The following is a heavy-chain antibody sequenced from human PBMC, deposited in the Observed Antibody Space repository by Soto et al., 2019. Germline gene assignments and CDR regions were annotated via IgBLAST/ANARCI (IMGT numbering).Heavy chain of an antibody. D-gene: IGHD4-17*01. Sequence: SETLSLTCSVLGDSISDTRYYWGWIRQSPEKGLEWIGSISHDGHAYYNPSLKSRVTLFADTSRNQFSLKMKSVTVADTALYFCARQVYADYLGGNWFDPWGQGALVTVSS. CDR1: GDSISDTRYY. J-gene: IGHJ5*02. CDR2: ISHDGHA. CDR3: ARQVYADYLGGNWFDP. V-gene: IGHV4-39*01.